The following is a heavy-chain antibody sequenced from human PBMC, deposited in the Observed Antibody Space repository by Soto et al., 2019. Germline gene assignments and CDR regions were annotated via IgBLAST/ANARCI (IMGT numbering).Heavy chain of an antibody. CDR2: IWYDGSNK. D-gene: IGHD3-10*01. Sequence: PGGSLRLSCAASGFTFSSYGMHWVRQAPGKGLEWVAVIWYDGSNKYYADSVKGRFTISRDNSKNTLYLQMNSLRAEDTAVYYCARDRITMVRGKKNYGMDVWGQGTTVTVSS. V-gene: IGHV3-33*01. CDR1: GFTFSSYG. CDR3: ARDRITMVRGKKNYGMDV. J-gene: IGHJ6*02.